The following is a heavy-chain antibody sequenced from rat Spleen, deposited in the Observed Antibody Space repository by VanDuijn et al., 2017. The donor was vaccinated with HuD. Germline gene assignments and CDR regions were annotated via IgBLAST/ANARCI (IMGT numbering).Heavy chain of an antibody. CDR2: ITNTGVST. CDR1: GFTFSNYY. J-gene: IGHJ3*01. V-gene: IGHV5S23*01. D-gene: IGHD1-1*01. CDR3: ARHAGGLYYYSFSHWFAY. Sequence: EVQLVESGGGLVQPGGSLKLSCAASGFTFSNYYMAWVRQAPTKGLEWVASITNTGVSTYYPDSVKGRFTISRDNVKNTLYLQMNSLRSEDTATYYCARHAGGLYYYSFSHWFAYWGQGTLVTVSS.